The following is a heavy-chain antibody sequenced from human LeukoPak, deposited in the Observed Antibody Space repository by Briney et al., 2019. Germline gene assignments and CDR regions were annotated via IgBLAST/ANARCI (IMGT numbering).Heavy chain of an antibody. D-gene: IGHD3-10*01. CDR1: GFTFSSYS. CDR3: AKDESDWFGVDY. V-gene: IGHV3-48*04. CDR2: ISSGSNNI. J-gene: IGHJ4*02. Sequence: GGSLRLSCAASGFTFSSYSMEWVRQAPGKGLEWISSISSGSNNIYYADSVKGRFIISRDNAKNLLYLHMASLRAEDTAVYYCAKDESDWFGVDYWGQGTLVTVSS.